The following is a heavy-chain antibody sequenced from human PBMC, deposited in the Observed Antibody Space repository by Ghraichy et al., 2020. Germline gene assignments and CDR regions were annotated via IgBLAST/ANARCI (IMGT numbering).Heavy chain of an antibody. V-gene: IGHV3-11*03. Sequence: GESLNISCAASGFTFSDYYMSWIRQAPGKGLEWVSYISSSSSYTNYADSVKGRFTISRDNAKNSLYLQMNSLRAEDTAVYYCAKNFMYSSSVFVDYWGQGTLVTVSS. CDR1: GFTFSDYY. CDR3: AKNFMYSSSVFVDY. D-gene: IGHD6-13*01. J-gene: IGHJ4*02. CDR2: ISSSSSYT.